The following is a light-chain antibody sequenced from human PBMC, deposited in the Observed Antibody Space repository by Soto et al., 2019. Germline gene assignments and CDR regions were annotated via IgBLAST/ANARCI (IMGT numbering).Light chain of an antibody. CDR3: QQYNSYSPCT. CDR2: KAS. V-gene: IGKV1-5*03. CDR1: QSISSW. J-gene: IGKJ1*01. Sequence: DIQMTQSPSTLSGSVGDRVTITCRASQSISSWLAWYQQKPGKAPKLLIYKASSLESGVPSRFSGSGSGTEFTLTISSLQPDDFATYYCQQYNSYSPCTFGHGTMVDI.